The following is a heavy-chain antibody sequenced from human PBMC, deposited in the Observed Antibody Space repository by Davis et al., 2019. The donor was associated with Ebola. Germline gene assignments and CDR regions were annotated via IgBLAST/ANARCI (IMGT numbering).Heavy chain of an antibody. CDR3: ARANWGSADY. J-gene: IGHJ4*02. Sequence: PGGSLRLSFAVSGFTFSHYWMSWVRQAPGKGLEWVANIDQDGSDKYYVDSVKGRFTISRDNTKNSLYLQMNSLRVEDTAVYYCARANWGSADYWGQGTQVTVSS. D-gene: IGHD7-27*01. CDR2: IDQDGSDK. V-gene: IGHV3-7*01. CDR1: GFTFSHYW.